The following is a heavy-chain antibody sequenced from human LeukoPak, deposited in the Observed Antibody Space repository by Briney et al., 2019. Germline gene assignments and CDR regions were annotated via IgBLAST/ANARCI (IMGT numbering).Heavy chain of an antibody. J-gene: IGHJ6*02. CDR1: GFTFSNCG. CDR3: AKGPYGLGIYYGMDV. Sequence: GRSLSLSCATSGFTFSNCGMSWVRQAPGKGLQWLSVIGGDGTTYHADSVKGRFTVSRDNSENTLYLQMNSLRAEDTAVYYCAKGPYGLGIYYGMDVWGQGTTVTV. CDR2: IGGDGTT. D-gene: IGHD3-10*01. V-gene: IGHV3-23*01.